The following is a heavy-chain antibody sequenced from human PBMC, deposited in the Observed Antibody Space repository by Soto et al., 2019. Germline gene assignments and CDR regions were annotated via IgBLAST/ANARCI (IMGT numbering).Heavy chain of an antibody. CDR3: AKRGPGTDYYYGLDV. CDR2: ISASGSST. Sequence: GGSLRLSCVPSGFSFDTYAMSWVRQIPGKGLEWVSTISASGSSTYYADSVKGRFTVPRDNVRNTLHLQLNSATAEDAAVYYCAKRGPGTDYYYGLDVWGQGTTVTVSS. V-gene: IGHV3-23*01. J-gene: IGHJ6*02. D-gene: IGHD1-7*01. CDR1: GFSFDTYA.